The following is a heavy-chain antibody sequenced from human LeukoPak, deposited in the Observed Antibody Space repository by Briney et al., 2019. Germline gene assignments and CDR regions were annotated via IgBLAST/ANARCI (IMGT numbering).Heavy chain of an antibody. V-gene: IGHV1-69*02. CDR2: IIPILGIA. J-gene: IGHJ4*02. CDR3: AECSSTSCYTGGGFDY. Sequence: SVKVSRKASGGTFSSYTISWVRQAPGQGLEWMGRIIPILGIANYAQKFQGRVTITADKSTSTAYMELSSLRSEDTAVYYCAECSSTSCYTGGGFDYWGQGTLVTVSS. D-gene: IGHD2-2*02. CDR1: GGTFSSYT.